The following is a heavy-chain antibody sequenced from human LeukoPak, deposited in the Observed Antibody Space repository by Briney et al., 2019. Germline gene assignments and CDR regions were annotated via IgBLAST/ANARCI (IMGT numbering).Heavy chain of an antibody. CDR1: GGTFSSYA. Sequence: ASVKVSRKASGGTFSSYAISWVRQAPGQGLEWMGGIIPIFGTANYAQKFQGRVTITTDESTSTAYMELSSLRSEDTAVYYCARGVGGRGSDYWGQGTLVTVSS. CDR2: IIPIFGTA. D-gene: IGHD1-26*01. V-gene: IGHV1-69*05. J-gene: IGHJ4*02. CDR3: ARGVGGRGSDY.